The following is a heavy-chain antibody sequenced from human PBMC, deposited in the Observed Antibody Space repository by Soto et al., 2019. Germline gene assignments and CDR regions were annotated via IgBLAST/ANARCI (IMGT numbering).Heavy chain of an antibody. Sequence: QVQLVQSGAEVKKPGSSVKVSCKASGGTFSSYAFSWVRQAPGQGLEWMGGIIPLFGTTNYAQKFQGRVTITADESTSTAYMELSRLRPEDTAVYYCARVSSTGIDYGDNNPPWYFDLWGRGTLVTVSS. CDR3: ARVSSTGIDYGDNNPPWYFDL. J-gene: IGHJ2*01. CDR1: GGTFSSYA. D-gene: IGHD4-17*01. V-gene: IGHV1-69*01. CDR2: IIPLFGTT.